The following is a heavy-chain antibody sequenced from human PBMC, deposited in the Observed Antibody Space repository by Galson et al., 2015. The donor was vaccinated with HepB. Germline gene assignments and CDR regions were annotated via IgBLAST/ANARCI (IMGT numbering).Heavy chain of an antibody. V-gene: IGHV3-23*01. J-gene: IGHJ4*02. D-gene: IGHD3-10*01. Sequence: KGLEWVSTISGSASGTYYAGSVKGRFTVSRDNSKNTLYLQMNSLRAEDTAVYYCAKFRGHPLSSYYLDYWGQGTLVTVSS. CDR3: AKFRGHPLSSYYLDY. CDR2: ISGSASGT.